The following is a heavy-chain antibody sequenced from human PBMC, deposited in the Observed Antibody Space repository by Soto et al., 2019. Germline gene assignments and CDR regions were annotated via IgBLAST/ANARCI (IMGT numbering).Heavy chain of an antibody. CDR1: GFTFSSYA. CDR2: ISDSGSST. J-gene: IGHJ4*02. V-gene: IGHV3-23*01. Sequence: EVQLSESGGGLVQPGGSLRLSCAASGFTFSSYAMSWVRQAPGKGLEWVSVISDSGSSTYYAASVKGRFTISRDNSKNTLHLQMNSMRAEDTAVYDCEKGKITSDYDCLDYWGQGTQVTVSS. D-gene: IGHD2-21*02. CDR3: EKGKITSDYDCLDY.